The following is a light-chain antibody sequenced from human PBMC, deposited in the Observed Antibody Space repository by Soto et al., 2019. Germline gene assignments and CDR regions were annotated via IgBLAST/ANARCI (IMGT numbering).Light chain of an antibody. CDR3: QQSYSTLVT. V-gene: IGKV1-39*01. Sequence: DIQMTQSPSSLSASVGDRVTITCRASQSISSYLNWYQQKPGKAPKLLIYAASSLQSGVSSRFSGSGSGTDFTLTISSLLPEDFATYYCQQSYSTLVTFGGGTNVEIK. CDR2: AAS. CDR1: QSISSY. J-gene: IGKJ4*01.